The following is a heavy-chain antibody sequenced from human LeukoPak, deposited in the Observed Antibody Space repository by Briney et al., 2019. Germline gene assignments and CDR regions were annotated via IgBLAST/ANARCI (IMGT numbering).Heavy chain of an antibody. CDR2: MNPNSGNT. D-gene: IGHD2-21*02. V-gene: IGHV1-8*01. CDR1: GYTFTSYD. Sequence: ASVKVSCKGSGYTFTSYDINWVRQATGQGLEWMGWMNPNSGNTGYAQKFQGGVIMTRKTSISTAYVAVSGLRSEHTAGHYFARWNSGGGTPIVVVTGRAFDYWGQGTLVTVSS. J-gene: IGHJ4*02. CDR3: ARWNSGGGTPIVVVTGRAFDY.